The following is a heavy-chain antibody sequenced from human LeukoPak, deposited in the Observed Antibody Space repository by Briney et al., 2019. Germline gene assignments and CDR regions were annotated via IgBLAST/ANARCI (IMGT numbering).Heavy chain of an antibody. CDR3: ARDIVGLHFDY. Sequence: GGSLRLSCAASGFTFSSYSMNWVRQAPGRGLEWVSSISSSSSYIYYADSVKGRFTNSRDNAKNSLYLQMNSQRAEDTAVYYCARDIVGLHFDYWGQGTLVTVSS. CDR1: GFTFSSYS. V-gene: IGHV3-21*01. D-gene: IGHD3-22*01. CDR2: ISSSSSYI. J-gene: IGHJ4*02.